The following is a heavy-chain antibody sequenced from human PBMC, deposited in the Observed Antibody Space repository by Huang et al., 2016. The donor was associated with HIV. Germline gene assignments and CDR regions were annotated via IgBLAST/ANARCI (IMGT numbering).Heavy chain of an antibody. CDR3: ARDWSFGSSTSPAD. J-gene: IGHJ4*02. CDR2: INPKRGGT. D-gene: IGHD6-6*01. Sequence: QVQLVQSGAEVKNPGASVRVSCKASGYTFTDSNIHWVRQAPGQGIECMGWINPKRGGTSYAQRSQGRVTMTRDTTISTVHMDLRRIQSDDTAVYFCARDWSFGSSTSPADWGQGTLVTVSS. CDR1: GYTFTDSN. V-gene: IGHV1-2*02.